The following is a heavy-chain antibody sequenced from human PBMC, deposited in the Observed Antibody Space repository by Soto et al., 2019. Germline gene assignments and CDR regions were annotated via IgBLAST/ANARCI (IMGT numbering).Heavy chain of an antibody. J-gene: IGHJ4*02. CDR3: GNQRGDYTVFDS. V-gene: IGHV3-7*03. CDR2: IKQDGSVK. D-gene: IGHD4-17*01. CDR1: GFTFSNYW. Sequence: GGSLRLSCAPSGFTFSNYWMSWVRQAPGQGLEWVASIKQDGSVKHYVDSVKGRFTISRDNAEKSRDLRMNSLRAENRAFCNWGNQRGDYTVFDSGAQGARVPGS.